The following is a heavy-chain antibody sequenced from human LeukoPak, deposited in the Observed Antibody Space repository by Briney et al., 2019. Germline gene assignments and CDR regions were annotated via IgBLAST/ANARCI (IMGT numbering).Heavy chain of an antibody. Sequence: SQTLSLTCTVSGGSISSGSYYWSWIRQPAGKGLEWIGRIYTSGSTNYNPSLKSRVTISVDTSKNQFSLKLSSVTAADTAVYYCARLQWLINYFDYWGQGTLVTVSS. CDR2: IYTSGST. D-gene: IGHD6-19*01. J-gene: IGHJ4*02. CDR3: ARLQWLINYFDY. V-gene: IGHV4-61*02. CDR1: GGSISSGSYY.